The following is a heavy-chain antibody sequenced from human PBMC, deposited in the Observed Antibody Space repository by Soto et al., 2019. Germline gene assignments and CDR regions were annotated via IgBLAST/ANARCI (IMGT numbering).Heavy chain of an antibody. J-gene: IGHJ5*02. Sequence: SETLSLTCTVSGGSISSSSYYWGWIRQPPGKGLEWIGSIYYSGSTYYNPSLKSRVTISVDTSKNQFSLKLSSVTAADTAVYYCARLIVVVPAAFNWFAPWGQGTLVTVSS. CDR3: ARLIVVVPAAFNWFAP. CDR1: GGSISSSSYY. V-gene: IGHV4-39*01. D-gene: IGHD2-2*01. CDR2: IYYSGST.